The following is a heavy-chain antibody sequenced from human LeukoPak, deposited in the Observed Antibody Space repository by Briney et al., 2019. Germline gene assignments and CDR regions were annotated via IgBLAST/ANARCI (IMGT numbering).Heavy chain of an antibody. CDR2: IYTSGST. D-gene: IGHD3-22*01. Sequence: SETLSLTCTVSGGSISSGSYYWSWIRQPAGKGLEWIERIYTSGSTNYNPSLKSRVTISVDTSKNQFSLKLSSVTAADTAVYYCARGGVYYDSSGYSYFDYWGQGTLVTVSS. V-gene: IGHV4-61*02. CDR1: GGSISSGSYY. CDR3: ARGGVYYDSSGYSYFDY. J-gene: IGHJ4*02.